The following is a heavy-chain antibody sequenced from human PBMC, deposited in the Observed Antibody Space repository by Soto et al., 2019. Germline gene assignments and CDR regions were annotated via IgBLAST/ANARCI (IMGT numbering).Heavy chain of an antibody. Sequence: GGSLRLSCAASGFTFSSYAMSWVRQAPGKGLEWVSAISGSGGSTYYADSVKGRFTISRDNSKNTLYLQMNSLRAEDTAVYYCAKDRPGYSPHWNVIFDYWGQGTLVTVSS. J-gene: IGHJ4*02. CDR2: ISGSGGST. CDR3: AKDRPGYSPHWNVIFDY. D-gene: IGHD1-1*01. CDR1: GFTFSSYA. V-gene: IGHV3-23*01.